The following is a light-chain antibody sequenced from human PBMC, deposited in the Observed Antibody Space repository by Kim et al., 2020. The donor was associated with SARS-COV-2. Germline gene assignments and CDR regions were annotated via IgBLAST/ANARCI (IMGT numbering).Light chain of an antibody. J-gene: IGLJ2*01. Sequence: SGSPGQTASITCSGDKLGDKYACWYQHKPGQSPVLVIYQDSKRPSGIPERFSGSNSGNTATLTISGTQAMDEADYYCQAWDSSTAVFGGGTQLTVL. CDR2: QDS. V-gene: IGLV3-1*01. CDR3: QAWDSSTAV. CDR1: KLGDKY.